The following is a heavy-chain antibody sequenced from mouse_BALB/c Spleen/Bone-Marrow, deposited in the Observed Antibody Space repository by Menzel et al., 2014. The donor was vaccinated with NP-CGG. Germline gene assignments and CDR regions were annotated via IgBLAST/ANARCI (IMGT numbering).Heavy chain of an antibody. CDR2: IFPETGTT. D-gene: IGHD1-1*01. J-gene: IGHJ1*01. CDR3: ARRANDIDAGADWYFDV. V-gene: IGHV1S132*01. Sequence: VQLQESGTELVKPGASVKLSCKTSGYTFTSYWIQWVKQRPGQGLGWIGEIFPETGTTSYNEKFKGKATLTIDTSSSTAYMQLSSLTSEDDAVHFCARRANDIDAGADWYFDVWGAGTTLTVSS. CDR1: GYTFTSYW.